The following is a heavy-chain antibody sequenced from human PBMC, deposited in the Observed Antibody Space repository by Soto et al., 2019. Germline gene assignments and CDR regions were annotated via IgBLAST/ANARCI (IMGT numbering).Heavy chain of an antibody. CDR3: ARTAYYYASRGYFFDY. CDR1: GGTFSSYA. D-gene: IGHD3-22*01. V-gene: IGHV1-69*01. J-gene: IGHJ4*02. Sequence: QVQLVQSGAEVKKPGSSVKVSCKASGGTFSSYAISWLRQAPGQGLEWMGGIIPIFGTANYAQKFQGRVTITADESTSTAYMELSSLRSEDTAVYYCARTAYYYASRGYFFDYWGQGTLVTVSS. CDR2: IIPIFGTA.